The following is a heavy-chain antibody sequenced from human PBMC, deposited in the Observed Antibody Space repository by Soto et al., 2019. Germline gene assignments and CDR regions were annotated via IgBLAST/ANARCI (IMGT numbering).Heavy chain of an antibody. Sequence: SETLSLTCTVSGGSISSGGYYWSWIRQHPGKGLEWIGYIYYSGSTYYNPSLKSRVTISVDTSKNQFSLKLSSVTAADTAVYYCARDAKYCSGGSCYLYAFDIWGQGTMVTVSS. CDR2: IYYSGST. CDR3: ARDAKYCSGGSCYLYAFDI. V-gene: IGHV4-31*03. J-gene: IGHJ3*02. D-gene: IGHD2-15*01. CDR1: GGSISSGGYY.